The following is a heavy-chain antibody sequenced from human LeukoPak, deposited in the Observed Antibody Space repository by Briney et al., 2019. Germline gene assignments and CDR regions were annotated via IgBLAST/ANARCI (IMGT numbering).Heavy chain of an antibody. J-gene: IGHJ6*02. D-gene: IGHD4-11*01. CDR1: GGTFSSDV. V-gene: IGHV1-69*05. CDR3: ARLSNNNYYYYMDV. Sequence: SVKVSCKASGGTFSSDVISWVRQAPGQGLEWMGGIIPIFGTSNYAQKFQGRVTITTDESTSTAYMELSSLRSEDTAVYYCARLSNNNYYYYMDVWGQGTMVTVSS. CDR2: IIPIFGTS.